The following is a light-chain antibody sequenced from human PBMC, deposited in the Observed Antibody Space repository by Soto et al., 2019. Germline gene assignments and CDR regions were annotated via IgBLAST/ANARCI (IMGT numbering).Light chain of an antibody. CDR1: QDISNR. CDR3: QQTHSFPLT. V-gene: IGKV1-17*03. J-gene: IGKJ3*01. Sequence: DIQVTQSPSAMSAAVGDRVTITCRTSQDISNRLGWFQQRPGKAPKRLISSASTLETGVPSRFSGTGSGTEFTLTISSLQPEDFATYYCQQTHSFPLTFGPGTKVDIK. CDR2: SAS.